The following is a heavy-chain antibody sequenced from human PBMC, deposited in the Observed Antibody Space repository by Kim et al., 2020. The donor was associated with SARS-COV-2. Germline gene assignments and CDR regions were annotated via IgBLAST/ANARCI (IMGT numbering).Heavy chain of an antibody. CDR1: GISISSYY. J-gene: IGHJ4*02. Sequence: SETLSLTCSVSGISISSYYWSLIRQPPGKGLEWIGYIYYTGSANYNPSLMNRGIIILDTTNNHFSLMQISVIAADTAAYYCSGTAPGSYFDYWSRGALVT. CDR3: SGTAPGSYFDY. V-gene: IGHV4-59*08. CDR2: IYYTGSA. D-gene: IGHD1-1*01.